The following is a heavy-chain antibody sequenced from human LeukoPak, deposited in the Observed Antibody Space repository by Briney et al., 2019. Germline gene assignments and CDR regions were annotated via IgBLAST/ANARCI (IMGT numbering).Heavy chain of an antibody. CDR2: INTDGSST. Sequence: GGSLRLSCAASGFTFSSYWMHWVRQAPGKGLVWVSRINTDGSSTSYADSVKGRFTISRDNAKNTLYLQMNSLRAEDTAVYYCARVPPYSSSLGWYFDLWGRGTLVTVSS. CDR3: ARVPPYSSSLGWYFDL. J-gene: IGHJ2*01. V-gene: IGHV3-74*01. D-gene: IGHD6-13*01. CDR1: GFTFSSYW.